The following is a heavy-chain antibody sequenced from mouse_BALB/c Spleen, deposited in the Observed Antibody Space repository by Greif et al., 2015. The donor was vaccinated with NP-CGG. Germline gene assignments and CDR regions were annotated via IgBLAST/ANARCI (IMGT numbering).Heavy chain of an antibody. CDR1: GYSITSGYY. CDR3: ARDGGYGNYVAY. V-gene: IGHV3-6*02. CDR2: IGYDGSN. J-gene: IGHJ3*01. D-gene: IGHD2-10*02. Sequence: EVKLMESRPGLVKPSQSLSLTCSVTGYSITSGYYWNWIRQFPGNKLEWMGYIGYDGSNNYNPSLKNRISITRDTSKNQFFLKLNSVTTEDTATYYCARDGGYGNYVAYWGQGTLVTVSA.